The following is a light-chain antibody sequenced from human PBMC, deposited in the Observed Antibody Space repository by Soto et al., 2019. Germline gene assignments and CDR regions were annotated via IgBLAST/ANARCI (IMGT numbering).Light chain of an antibody. J-gene: IGKJ1*01. CDR3: KQFSPYLA. CDR2: NAD. V-gene: IGKV1-5*01. CDR1: QSYSSW. Sequence: IHMTPSPSTLSASVGARFTITFRASQSYSSWLAWKHQKPGKAPKNLIYNADTLESGVPTRIRGSGYVTEFILTIRSLDPDDFATYYCKQFSPYLAFGQGTKVDI.